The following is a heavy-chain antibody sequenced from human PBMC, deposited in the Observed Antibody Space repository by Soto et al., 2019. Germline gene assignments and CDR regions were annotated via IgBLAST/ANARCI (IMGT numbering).Heavy chain of an antibody. CDR1: GFTFSSYD. CDR2: IGTAGDT. D-gene: IGHD2-2*01. CDR3: ARGGGFCSSTSCPPGARYYYYYMDV. V-gene: IGHV3-13*01. Sequence: EVQLVESGGGLVQPGGSLRLSCAASGFTFSSYDMHWVRQATGKGLEWVSAIGTAGDTYYPGSVKGRFTISRENAKNSLYLQMNGLRAGDTAVYYCARGGGFCSSTSCPPGARYYYYYMDVWGKGTTVTVSS. J-gene: IGHJ6*03.